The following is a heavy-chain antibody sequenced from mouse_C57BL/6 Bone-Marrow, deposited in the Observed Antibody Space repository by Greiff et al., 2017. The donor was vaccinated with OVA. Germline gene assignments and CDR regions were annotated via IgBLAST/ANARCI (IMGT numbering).Heavy chain of an antibody. D-gene: IGHD1-1*01. Sequence: VQVVESGPGLVAPSQSLSITCTVSGFSLTSYAISWVRQPPGKGLEWLGVIWTGGGTNYNSALKSRPRILKDNSKRQVFLKMNGLQTDDTARYYCARTRGCSSIDYWGQGTTLTVSS. CDR1: GFSLTSYA. CDR2: IWTGGGT. CDR3: ARTRGCSSIDY. V-gene: IGHV2-9-1*01. J-gene: IGHJ2*01.